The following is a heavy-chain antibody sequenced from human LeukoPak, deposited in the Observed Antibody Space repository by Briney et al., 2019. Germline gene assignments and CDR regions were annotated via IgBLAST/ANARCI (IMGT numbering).Heavy chain of an antibody. CDR1: GFTFSSYG. CDR2: ISYDGSNK. J-gene: IGHJ4*02. Sequence: EAGGSLRLSCAASGFTFSSYGMHWVRQAPGKGLEWVAVISYDGSNKYYADSVKGRFTISRDNSKNTLYLQMNSLRAEDTAVYYCAKDHCSSTSCHIFDYWGQGTLVTVSS. V-gene: IGHV3-30*18. D-gene: IGHD2-2*01. CDR3: AKDHCSSTSCHIFDY.